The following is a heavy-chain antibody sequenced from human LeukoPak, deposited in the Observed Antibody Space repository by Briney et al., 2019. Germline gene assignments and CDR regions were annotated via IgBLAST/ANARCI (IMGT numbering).Heavy chain of an antibody. CDR2: IEGSADGGST. V-gene: IGHV3-15*04. CDR3: TTDGVGVT. CDR1: GVGFTKSW. Sequence: PGGSLRLSCAASGVGFTKSWMSWVRQAPGKGLEWVGRIEGSADGGSTDYAVPVKGRFTISRDDSKNTLYLQMSSLTTEDTAVYYCTTDGVGVTWGQGTLVAVSS. J-gene: IGHJ4*02. D-gene: IGHD2-21*02.